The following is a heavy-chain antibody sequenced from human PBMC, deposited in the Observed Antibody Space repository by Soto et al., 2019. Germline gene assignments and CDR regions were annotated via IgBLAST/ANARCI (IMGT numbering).Heavy chain of an antibody. CDR1: GFTFSSYG. CDR3: AKVRKKYYYYYGMDV. V-gene: IGHV3-30*18. CDR2: ISYDGSNK. Sequence: GGSLRLSCAASGFTFSSYGMHWVRQAPGKGLEWVAVISYDGSNKYYADSVKGRFTISRDNSKNTLYLQMNSLRAEDTAVYYCAKVRKKYYYYYGMDVWGQGTTVTVSS. J-gene: IGHJ6*02.